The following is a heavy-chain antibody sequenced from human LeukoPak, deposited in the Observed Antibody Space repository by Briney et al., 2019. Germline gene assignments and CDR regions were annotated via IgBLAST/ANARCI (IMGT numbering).Heavy chain of an antibody. CDR3: ARVLPVTHAFDI. D-gene: IGHD4-23*01. CDR1: GGSISSSSYY. CDR2: IYYSGST. V-gene: IGHV4-39*07. Sequence: SETLSLTCTVSGGSISSSSYYWGWLRQPPGKGLEWIGSIYYSGSTNYNPSLKSRVTISVDTSENQFSLKLSSVTAADTAVNYCARVLPVTHAFDIWGQGTMVTVSS. J-gene: IGHJ3*02.